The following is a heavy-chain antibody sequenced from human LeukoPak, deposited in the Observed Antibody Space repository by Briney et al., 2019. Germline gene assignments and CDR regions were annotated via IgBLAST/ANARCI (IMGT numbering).Heavy chain of an antibody. J-gene: IGHJ5*02. CDR2: INPSGGST. Sequence: ASVKVSCKASGYTFTSYYMHWVRQAPGQGLEWMGIINPSGGSTSYAQKFQGRVTMTRDTSTSTAYMELSSLRSEDTAVYYCARGDGYDSSGTSSQFDPWGQGTLVTVSS. V-gene: IGHV1-46*01. CDR1: GYTFTSYY. CDR3: ARGDGYDSSGTSSQFDP. D-gene: IGHD3-22*01.